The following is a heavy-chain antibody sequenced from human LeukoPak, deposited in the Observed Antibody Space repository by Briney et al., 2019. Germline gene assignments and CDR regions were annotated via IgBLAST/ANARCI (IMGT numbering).Heavy chain of an antibody. Sequence: GGSLRLSCTASGFTFGDYAMSWVRQAPGKGLEWVGFIRSKAYGETTEYAASVKGRFTISRDDSKSIAYLQMNSLKTEDTAVYYCTRIPPMVRGGSIGTHTAYYYYYGMDVWGQGTTVTVSS. CDR2: IRSKAYGETT. CDR3: TRIPPMVRGGSIGTHTAYYYYYGMDV. D-gene: IGHD3-10*01. V-gene: IGHV3-49*04. J-gene: IGHJ6*02. CDR1: GFTFGDYA.